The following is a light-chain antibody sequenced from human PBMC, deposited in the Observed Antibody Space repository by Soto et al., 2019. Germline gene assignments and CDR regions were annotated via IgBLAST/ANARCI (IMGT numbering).Light chain of an antibody. CDR1: SSNIGSKT. CDR2: SNY. Sequence: QSVLTQPPSASGTPGQRVTISSSGSSSNIGSKTVNWYQQLPGTAPRLLIYSNYQRPSGVPDRFSGSKSGTSASLAISGLQSEDEADYYCSAWDASMNGYVFGTGTTVTVL. CDR3: SAWDASMNGYV. J-gene: IGLJ1*01. V-gene: IGLV1-44*01.